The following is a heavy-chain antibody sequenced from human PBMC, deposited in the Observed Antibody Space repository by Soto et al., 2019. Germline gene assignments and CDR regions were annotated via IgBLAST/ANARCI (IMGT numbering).Heavy chain of an antibody. CDR1: GTSINSHNW. D-gene: IGHD3-3*01. V-gene: IGHV4-4*02. J-gene: IGHJ4*02. CDR3: ARVHFFRVRVATTGGMGLDY. Sequence: PSETLSLTCAVNGTSINSHNWWTCVRQTPGKGLEWIGEMYHSGDTNYNPSLERRVNRSFDKPKNQISLGLTSVTAAETAVYFCARVHFFRVRVATTGGMGLDYWGQGFSVTVSS. CDR2: MYHSGDT.